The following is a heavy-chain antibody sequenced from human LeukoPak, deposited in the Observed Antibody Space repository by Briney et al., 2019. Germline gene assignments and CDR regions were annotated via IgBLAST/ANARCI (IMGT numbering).Heavy chain of an antibody. CDR1: GGSISSSSYY. CDR2: VYYSGST. Sequence: PSETLSHTCTVSGGSISSSSYYWGWIRQPPGKGLEWIGSVYYSGSTYHNPSLKSRVTISVDTSKNQFSLKLTSVTAADTAVYFCARLRYNWNDADYWGQGTLVTVSS. V-gene: IGHV4-39*01. D-gene: IGHD1-20*01. CDR3: ARLRYNWNDADY. J-gene: IGHJ4*02.